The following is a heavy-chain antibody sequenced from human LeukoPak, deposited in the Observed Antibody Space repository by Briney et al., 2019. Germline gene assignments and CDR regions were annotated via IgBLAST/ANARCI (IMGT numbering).Heavy chain of an antibody. CDR2: IYYSGST. CDR1: GGSISSYY. CDR3: AREEEGLYGDYVVFDY. D-gene: IGHD4-17*01. J-gene: IGHJ4*02. Sequence: PSETLSLTCTVSGGSISSYYWSWIRQPPGKGLEWIGYIYYSGSTNYNPSLKSRVTISVDTSKNQFSLKLSSVTAADTAVYYCAREEEGLYGDYVVFDYWGQGTLVTVSS. V-gene: IGHV4-59*01.